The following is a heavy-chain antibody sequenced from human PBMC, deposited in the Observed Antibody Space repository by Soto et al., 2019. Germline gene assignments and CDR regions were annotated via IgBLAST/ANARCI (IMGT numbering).Heavy chain of an antibody. CDR3: ARELDTAMVYFDY. J-gene: IGHJ4*02. V-gene: IGHV3-33*01. CDR1: GFTFSSYG. D-gene: IGHD5-18*01. Sequence: PGGSLRLSCAASGFTFSSYGMHWVRQAPGKGLEWVAVIWYDGSNKYYADSVKGRFTISRDNSKNTLCLQMNSLRAEDTAVYYCARELDTAMVYFDYWGQGTLVTVSS. CDR2: IWYDGSNK.